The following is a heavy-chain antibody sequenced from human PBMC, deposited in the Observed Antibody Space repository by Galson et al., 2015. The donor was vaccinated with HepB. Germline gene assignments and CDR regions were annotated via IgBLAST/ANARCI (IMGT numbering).Heavy chain of an antibody. V-gene: IGHV3-7*03. J-gene: IGHJ4*02. CDR1: GFTFSSYW. CDR2: IKQDGSEK. Sequence: SLRLSCAASGFTFSSYWMSWVRQAPGKGLEWVANIKQDGSEKYYVDSVKGRFTISRDNAKNSLYLQMNSLRAEDTAVYYCARGYYYGSGSYWGDYWGQGTLVTVSS. D-gene: IGHD3-10*01. CDR3: ARGYYYGSGSYWGDY.